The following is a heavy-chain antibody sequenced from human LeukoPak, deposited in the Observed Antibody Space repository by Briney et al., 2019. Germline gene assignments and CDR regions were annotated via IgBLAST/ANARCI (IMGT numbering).Heavy chain of an antibody. CDR1: GYAFTKYA. V-gene: IGHV3-21*01. D-gene: IGHD2-8*01. J-gene: IGHJ4*03. CDR2: ISNSSSHI. Sequence: GGSLRLSCAASGYAFTKYAMSWVRQAPGTGLEWVSSISNSSSHIYYADSVKGRFTISRDNAKNSLYLQMNSLRAEDTAVYYCARGTGPRNGGNCYFDYWGGGTVVSVSS. CDR3: ARGTGPRNGGNCYFDY.